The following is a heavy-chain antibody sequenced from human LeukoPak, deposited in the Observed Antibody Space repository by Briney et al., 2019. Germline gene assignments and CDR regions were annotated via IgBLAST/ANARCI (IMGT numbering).Heavy chain of an antibody. CDR3: ASGYGLRNAFDI. CDR2: IYYSGST. V-gene: IGHV4-39*01. Sequence: PSETLSLTCTVSGVSISSSNSYWGWIRQPPGTGLEWIGSIYYSGSTYYNPSLKSRVTMSVDTSKNQFSLKLSSVTAADTAVYYCASGYGLRNAFDIWGQGTMVTVSS. D-gene: IGHD4-17*01. CDR1: GVSISSSNSY. J-gene: IGHJ3*02.